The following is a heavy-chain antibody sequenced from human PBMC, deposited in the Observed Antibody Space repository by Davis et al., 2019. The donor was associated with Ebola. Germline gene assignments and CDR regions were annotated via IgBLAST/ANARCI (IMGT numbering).Heavy chain of an antibody. CDR1: GFSLSTSGMR. CDR2: IDWDDDK. CDR3: ARSSPYYYYDGMDV. J-gene: IGHJ6*02. V-gene: IGHV2-70*04. D-gene: IGHD6-6*01. Sequence: SGPTLVKPTQTLTLTCTFSGFSLSTSGMRVSWIRQPPGKALEWLARIDWDDDKFYSTSLKTRLTISKDTSKNQVVLTMTNMDPVDTATYYCARSSPYYYYDGMDVWGQGTTVTVSS.